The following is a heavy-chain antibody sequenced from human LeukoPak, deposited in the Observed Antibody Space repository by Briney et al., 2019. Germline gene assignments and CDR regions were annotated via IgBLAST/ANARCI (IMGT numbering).Heavy chain of an antibody. V-gene: IGHV3-23*01. CDR3: AKDWSVWGSYCYRYFDY. D-gene: IGHD3-16*02. Sequence: GGSLRLSCAASGFTFSSYAMSWVRQAPGKGLEWVSAISGSGGSTYYADSVKGRFTISRDNSKNTLYLQMNSLRAEDTAVYYCAKDWSVWGSYCYRYFDYWGQGTLVTVSS. CDR1: GFTFSSYA. CDR2: ISGSGGST. J-gene: IGHJ4*02.